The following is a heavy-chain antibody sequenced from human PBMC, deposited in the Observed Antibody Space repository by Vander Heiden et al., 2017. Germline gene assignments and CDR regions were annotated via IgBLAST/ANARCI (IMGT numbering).Heavy chain of an antibody. D-gene: IGHD5-18*01. CDR1: GFSRSNARMG. V-gene: IGHV2-26*01. CDR2: SCSNDEK. J-gene: IGHJ4*02. Sequence: QVTLKESGPVLVKPTETLTLTCTVSGFSRSNARMGVSWIRQPTGKALEWLAHSCSNDEKSYSTSLKSRLTITKDTTKSQVVLTMTNMDPVDTATYYGARTSGYSYGDLNDYWGQGTLVTVSS. CDR3: ARTSGYSYGDLNDY.